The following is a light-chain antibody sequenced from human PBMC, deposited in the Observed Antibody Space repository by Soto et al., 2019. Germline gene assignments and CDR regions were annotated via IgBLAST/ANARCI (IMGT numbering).Light chain of an antibody. Sequence: AIRMTQSPSSLSASTGDRVTITCRASQGISSYSAWYQQKPGKAPKLLIYAASTLQSGVPSRFSGSGSGTDFTLTISCLQSEDFATYYCQQYYSYPSTFGQGTKVEIK. J-gene: IGKJ1*01. CDR1: QGISSY. CDR3: QQYYSYPST. CDR2: AAS. V-gene: IGKV1-8*01.